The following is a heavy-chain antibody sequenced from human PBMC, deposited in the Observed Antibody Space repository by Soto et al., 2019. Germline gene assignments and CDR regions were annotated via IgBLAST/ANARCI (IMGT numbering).Heavy chain of an antibody. CDR2: ISSGGEYL. Sequence: EVQLVESGGGLVKPGGSLRLSCAASGLTFSAFGMNWVRQAPGKGLEWVSSISSGGEYLDYADSVKGRRTISRDNAKNSLFLQLDRLRVEDTAVYYCATDGAAGAVTGVWGQGTTVTVPS. D-gene: IGHD6-13*01. CDR1: GLTFSAFG. CDR3: ATDGAAGAVTGV. J-gene: IGHJ6*02. V-gene: IGHV3-21*01.